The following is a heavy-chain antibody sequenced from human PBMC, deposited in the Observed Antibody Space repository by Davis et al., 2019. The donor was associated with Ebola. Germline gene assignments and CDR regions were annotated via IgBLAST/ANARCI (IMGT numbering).Heavy chain of an antibody. CDR3: ARQGWSGYSLRHWLDP. V-gene: IGHV4-34*01. J-gene: IGHJ5*02. Sequence: MPGGSLRLSCAVYGGSLSNYYWRWIRQPPGKGLEWIGEISHSGSTNYNPSLKSRVTISVDTSKNQFSLKLSSMTAADTAVYYCARQGWSGYSLRHWLDPWGRGTLVTVSS. CDR2: ISHSGST. CDR1: GGSLSNYY. D-gene: IGHD3-3*01.